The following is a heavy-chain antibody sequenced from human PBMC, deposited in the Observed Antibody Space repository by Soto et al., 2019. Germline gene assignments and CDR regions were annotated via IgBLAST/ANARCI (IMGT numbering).Heavy chain of an antibody. CDR3: ARVNGDYSYYYYGMDV. CDR1: GGSISSGDYY. V-gene: IGHV4-30-4*01. Sequence: PSETLSLTCTVSGGSISSGDYYWSWIRQPPGKGREWIGYIYYSGSTYYNPSLKSRVTISVDTSKNQFSLKLSSVTAADTAVYYCARVNGDYSYYYYGMDVWGQGTTVTVS. J-gene: IGHJ6*02. D-gene: IGHD4-17*01. CDR2: IYYSGST.